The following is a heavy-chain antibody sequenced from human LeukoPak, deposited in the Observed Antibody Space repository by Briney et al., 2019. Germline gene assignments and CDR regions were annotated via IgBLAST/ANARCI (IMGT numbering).Heavy chain of an antibody. J-gene: IGHJ6*03. V-gene: IGHV3-30*02. CDR2: IRYDGSNK. D-gene: IGHD2-2*01. CDR3: AKDEYQLPLNYYYYMDV. CDR1: GFTFSSYG. Sequence: PEGSLRLSCAASGFTFSSYGMHWVRQAPGKGLEWVAFIRYDGSNKYYADSVKGRFTISRDNSKNTLYLQMNSLRAEDTAVYYCAKDEYQLPLNYYYYMDVWGKGTTVTISS.